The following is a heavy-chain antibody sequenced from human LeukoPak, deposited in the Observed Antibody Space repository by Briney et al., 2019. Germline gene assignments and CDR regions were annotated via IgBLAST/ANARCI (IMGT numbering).Heavy chain of an antibody. J-gene: IGHJ4*02. D-gene: IGHD3-10*01. CDR3: ARDRVNYYYGSGSTSLFDY. Sequence: PGGSLRLSSAASGFTFSDYYMSWIRQAPGKGLEWVSYISSSGSTIYYADSVKGRFTISRDNAKNSLYLQMNSLRAEDTAVYYCARDRVNYYYGSGSTSLFDYWGQGTLVTVSS. CDR2: ISSSGSTI. CDR1: GFTFSDYY. V-gene: IGHV3-11*01.